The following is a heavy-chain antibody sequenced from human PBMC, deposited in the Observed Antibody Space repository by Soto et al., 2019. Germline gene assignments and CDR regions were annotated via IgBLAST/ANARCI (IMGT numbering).Heavy chain of an antibody. Sequence: QVQLVQSGAEVKKPGASVKVSCKASGYTFTSNVITWVRQAPGKGLEWMGWISANNGKTNNAQRLQGRVTMTTDTSTSTAYMELRSLRSDDTAVYYCARDRGVGADYWGQGTLVTVSS. D-gene: IGHD1-26*01. V-gene: IGHV1-18*01. CDR2: ISANNGKT. CDR3: ARDRGVGADY. J-gene: IGHJ4*02. CDR1: GYTFTSNV.